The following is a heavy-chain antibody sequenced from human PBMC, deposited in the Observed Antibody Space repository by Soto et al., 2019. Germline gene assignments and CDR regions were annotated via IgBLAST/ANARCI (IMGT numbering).Heavy chain of an antibody. V-gene: IGHV1-69*01. CDR2: IIPIFGTA. CDR3: AGGSPWVFGLFIIRAYCGMDV. D-gene: IGHD3-3*01. CDR1: GGTFSSYA. Sequence: QVQLVQSGAEVKKPGSSVKVSCKASGGTFSSYAISWVRQAPGQGLEWMGGIIPIFGTANYAQKFQGRDTITAEEPTSTAYLELSSVRSEDTAVYYCAGGSPWVFGLFIIRAYCGMDVWGQGTTVTVSS. J-gene: IGHJ6*02.